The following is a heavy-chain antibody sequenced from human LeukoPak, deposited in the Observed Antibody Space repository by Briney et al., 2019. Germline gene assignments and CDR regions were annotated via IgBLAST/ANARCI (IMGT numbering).Heavy chain of an antibody. J-gene: IGHJ5*02. CDR1: GYTFTSYA. V-gene: IGHV1-3*01. Sequence: ASVKVSCKASGYTFTSYAMHWVRQAPGQRLEWVGWINAGNGNTKYSQKFQGRVTITRDTSASTAYMELSSLRSEDTAVYYCATMAGNDGNNWFDPWGQGTLVTVSS. D-gene: IGHD1-1*01. CDR3: ATMAGNDGNNWFDP. CDR2: INAGNGNT.